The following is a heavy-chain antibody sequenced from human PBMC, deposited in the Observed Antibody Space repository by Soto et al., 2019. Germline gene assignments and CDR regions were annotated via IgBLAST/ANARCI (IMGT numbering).Heavy chain of an antibody. J-gene: IGHJ4*02. V-gene: IGHV4-61*01. CDR2: VYYTGRT. Sequence: PSEPLSLTSTVSGGSVISYIYYCSLIRKPPGRGLEWIGYVYYTGRTNYNTSLKSRVTISIDTSRNQFSLKLSSVTAADTAIYHCAREFSNSPEAFDSWRQGSLDTVSS. CDR1: GGSVISYIYY. D-gene: IGHD6-6*01. CDR3: AREFSNSPEAFDS.